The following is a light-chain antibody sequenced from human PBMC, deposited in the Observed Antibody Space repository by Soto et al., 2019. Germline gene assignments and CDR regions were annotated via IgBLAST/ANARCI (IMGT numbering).Light chain of an antibody. CDR3: QQTYSTLQG. CDR2: AAS. CDR1: QSISGY. Sequence: DIQMTQSPSSLSASVGDRVTITCRASQSISGYLNWYQQKPGKAPKLLIYAASSLQSGVPSRFSGSGSGTDFTLTISSLQPEDFATYYCQQTYSTLQGFGQGTKLETK. J-gene: IGKJ2*03. V-gene: IGKV1-39*01.